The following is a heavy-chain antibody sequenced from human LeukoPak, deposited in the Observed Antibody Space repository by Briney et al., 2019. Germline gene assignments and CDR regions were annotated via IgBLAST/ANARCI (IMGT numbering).Heavy chain of an antibody. J-gene: IGHJ4*02. Sequence: SGPTLVNPTQTLTLTCTFSGFSLNTRGVGVGWIRQPPGRALEWLALIYWDDDRRYSPSLKSRLAITKDTSKNQVVLTMTNMDPVDTATYFCAHRKNYYDSSVFDNWGQGTLVTVSS. CDR3: AHRKNYYDSSVFDN. D-gene: IGHD3-22*01. CDR2: IYWDDDR. V-gene: IGHV2-5*02. CDR1: GFSLNTRGVG.